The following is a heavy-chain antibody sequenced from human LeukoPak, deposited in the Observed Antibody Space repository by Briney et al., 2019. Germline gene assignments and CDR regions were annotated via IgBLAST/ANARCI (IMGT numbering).Heavy chain of an antibody. CDR2: ISSSGSTI. CDR3: ARGGSYLSAFDI. CDR1: GFTFSSYE. Sequence: GGSLRLSCAASGFTFSSYEMNWVRQAPGKGLEWVSYISSSGSTIYHADSVKGRFTISRDNSKNTLYLQMNSLRAEDTAVYYCARGGSYLSAFDIWGQGTMVTVSS. J-gene: IGHJ3*02. D-gene: IGHD1-26*01. V-gene: IGHV3-48*03.